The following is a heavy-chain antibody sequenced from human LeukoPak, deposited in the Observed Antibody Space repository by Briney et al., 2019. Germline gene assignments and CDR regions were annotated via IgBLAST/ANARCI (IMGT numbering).Heavy chain of an antibody. CDR3: AKDVGRGAAEYYDILTGYRTTYYYGMDV. D-gene: IGHD3-9*01. J-gene: IGHJ6*02. CDR2: INQGGSEK. V-gene: IGHV3-7*01. Sequence: GGSLRLSCAASGFTFSSYWMNWVRQAPGKGLEWVANINQGGSEKYYEDSVEGRFTISRDNAKNTLYLQMNSLRAEDTAVYYCAKDVGRGAAEYYDILTGYRTTYYYGMDVWGQGTTVTVSS. CDR1: GFTFSSYW.